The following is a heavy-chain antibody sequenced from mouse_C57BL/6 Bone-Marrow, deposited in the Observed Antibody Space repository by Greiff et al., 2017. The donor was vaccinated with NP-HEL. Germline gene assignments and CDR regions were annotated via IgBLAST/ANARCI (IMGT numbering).Heavy chain of an antibody. CDR1: GYTFTSYW. Sequence: QVQLQQPGAELVKPGASVKVSCKASGYTFTSYWMHWVKQRPGKGLEWIGRIHPSGSDTNYNQKFKGKATLTVDKSSSTAYMQLSSLTSEDSAVYYCAICGKAFAYWGQGTLVTVSA. CDR2: IHPSGSDT. V-gene: IGHV1-74*01. CDR3: AICGKAFAY. J-gene: IGHJ3*01. D-gene: IGHD1-1*02.